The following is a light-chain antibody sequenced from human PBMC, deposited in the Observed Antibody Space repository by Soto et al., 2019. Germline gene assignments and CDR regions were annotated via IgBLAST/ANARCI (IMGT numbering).Light chain of an antibody. CDR3: QQYNSWPPYT. V-gene: IGKV3-15*01. Sequence: EVVMTQSPATLSVSPGERVTLSCWASLSIGINLAWYQQKAGQAPRVLIYNASIRAAGVPPRFSGSGSETEFTLTIDSLQSEDFAVYYCQQYNSWPPYTFGLGTKLEI. CDR1: LSIGIN. J-gene: IGKJ2*01. CDR2: NAS.